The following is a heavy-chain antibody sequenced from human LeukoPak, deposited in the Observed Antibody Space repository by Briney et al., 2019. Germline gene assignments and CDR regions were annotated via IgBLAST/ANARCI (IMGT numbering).Heavy chain of an antibody. J-gene: IGHJ4*02. D-gene: IGHD3-10*01. Sequence: PGGSLRLSCAASGFTFSSYWMSWVRQAPGKGLEWVANIKQDGSEEYYVDSVKGRFTISRDNAKNSLYLQMNSLRAEDTAVYYCARESPPYGSGSYYNYWGQGTLVTVSS. CDR1: GFTFSSYW. CDR3: ARESPPYGSGSYYNY. V-gene: IGHV3-7*01. CDR2: IKQDGSEE.